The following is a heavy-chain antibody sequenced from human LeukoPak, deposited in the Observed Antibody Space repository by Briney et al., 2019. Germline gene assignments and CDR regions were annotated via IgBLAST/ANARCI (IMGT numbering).Heavy chain of an antibody. V-gene: IGHV3-7*01. Sequence: PGGSLRLSCAASGFTFSSYWMSWVRQAPGEGLEWVANIKQDGSEKYYVDSVKGRFTISRDNAKNSLYLQMNSLRAEDTAVYYCARARGSSGWSYNYYYYGMDVWGQGTTVTVSS. CDR3: ARARGSSGWSYNYYYYGMDV. J-gene: IGHJ6*02. CDR2: IKQDGSEK. CDR1: GFTFSSYW. D-gene: IGHD6-19*01.